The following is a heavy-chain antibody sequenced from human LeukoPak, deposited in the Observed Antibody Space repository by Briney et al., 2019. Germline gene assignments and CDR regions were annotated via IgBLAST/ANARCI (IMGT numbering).Heavy chain of an antibody. CDR2: ISGSGGTT. V-gene: IGHV3-23*01. CDR1: GFTFSSYG. Sequence: GGSLRLSCAASGFTFSSYGMSWVRQAPGKGLEWVSPISGSGGTTYYADSVKGRFTISRDNSKNTLHLQMNSLRAEDTAAYYCAKFAQRYCSGGSCHPFDYWGQGTLVTVSS. J-gene: IGHJ4*02. D-gene: IGHD2-15*01. CDR3: AKFAQRYCSGGSCHPFDY.